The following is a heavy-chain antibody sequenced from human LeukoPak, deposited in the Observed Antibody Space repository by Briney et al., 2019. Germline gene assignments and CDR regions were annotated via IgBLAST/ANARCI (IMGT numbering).Heavy chain of an antibody. CDR3: ARDLLIGIAARGYFDY. V-gene: IGHV1-69*05. J-gene: IGHJ4*02. Sequence: ASVKVSCKASGGTFSSYAIGWVRQAPGQGLEWMGGIIPIFGTANYAQKFQGRVTITTDESTSTAYMELSSLRSEDTAVYYCARDLLIGIAARGYFDYWGQGTLVTVSS. D-gene: IGHD6-6*01. CDR1: GGTFSSYA. CDR2: IIPIFGTA.